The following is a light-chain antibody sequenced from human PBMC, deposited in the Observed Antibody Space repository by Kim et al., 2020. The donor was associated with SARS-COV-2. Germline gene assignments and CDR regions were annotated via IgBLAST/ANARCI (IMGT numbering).Light chain of an antibody. J-gene: IGKJ4*01. CDR1: QSVSTY. CDR2: DES. Sequence: EIVLTQSPATLSLSPGERATLSCRASQSVSTYLAWYQQKPGQPPRLLVFDESNRATGIPARFSGSGSGTDFTLTISSLEPEDFAVYYCQQRGNWPLTFGGGTKVDIK. CDR3: QQRGNWPLT. V-gene: IGKV3-11*01.